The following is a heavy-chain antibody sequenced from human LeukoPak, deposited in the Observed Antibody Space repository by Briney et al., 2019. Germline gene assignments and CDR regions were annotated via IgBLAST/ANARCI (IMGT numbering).Heavy chain of an antibody. D-gene: IGHD3-9*01. Sequence: GGSLRLSCAVSGFTFSSYGMHWVRQAPGKGLEWVAVIWYDGSNKYYADSVKGRFTISRDNSKNTLYLQMNSLRAEDTAVYYFARDSGLRYFDWLPDYWGQGTLVTVSS. V-gene: IGHV3-33*01. CDR1: GFTFSSYG. J-gene: IGHJ4*02. CDR2: IWYDGSNK. CDR3: ARDSGLRYFDWLPDY.